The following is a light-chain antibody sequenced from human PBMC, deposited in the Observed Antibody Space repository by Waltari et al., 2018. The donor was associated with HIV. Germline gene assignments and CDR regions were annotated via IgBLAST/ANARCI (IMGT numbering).Light chain of an antibody. J-gene: IGLJ1*01. CDR2: DDR. CDR3: CSYAGSCV. V-gene: IGLV3-21*02. CDR1: NIGSKR. Sequence: SYVLTQPPSVSVAPGQTARMTCGGNNIGSKRLHWYQQKPGQAPVLVVYDDRDRPSGIPERFSGSKSGNTASLTISGLQAEDEADYYCCSYAGSCVFGTGTKVTVL.